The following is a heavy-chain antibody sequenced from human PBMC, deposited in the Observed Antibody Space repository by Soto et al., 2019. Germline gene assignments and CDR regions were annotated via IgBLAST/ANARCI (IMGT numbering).Heavy chain of an antibody. CDR1: GYTFTSYD. CDR3: ARAKTIFGVVIMSYYYYGMDV. D-gene: IGHD3-3*01. CDR2: MNPNSGNT. Sequence: QVQLVQSGAEVKKPGASVKVSCKASGYTFTSYDINWVRQATGQGLEWMGWMNPNSGNTGYAQKFQGRVTMTRNTSISTAYMELSSLRSEDTAVYYCARAKTIFGVVIMSYYYYGMDVWGQGTTVTVSS. V-gene: IGHV1-8*01. J-gene: IGHJ6*02.